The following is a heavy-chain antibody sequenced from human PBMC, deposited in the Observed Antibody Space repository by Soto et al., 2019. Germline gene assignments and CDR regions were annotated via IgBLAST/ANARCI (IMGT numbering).Heavy chain of an antibody. Sequence: ASVKVSCKASGYTFTSYDINWVRQATGQGLEWMGWMNPNNGNTGYAQKFQGRVTITRDTSVSTAYMELSSLRSEDTAVYYCAREKEYSSGPTFDYWGQGTLVTVSS. CDR2: MNPNNGNT. CDR1: GYTFTSYD. J-gene: IGHJ4*02. D-gene: IGHD6-19*01. V-gene: IGHV1-8*01. CDR3: AREKEYSSGPTFDY.